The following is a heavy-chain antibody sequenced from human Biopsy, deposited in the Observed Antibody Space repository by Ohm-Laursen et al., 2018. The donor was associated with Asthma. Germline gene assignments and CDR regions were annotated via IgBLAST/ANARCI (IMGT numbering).Heavy chain of an antibody. Sequence: SLRLSCAAPGFTFRNFGMHWVRRAPGKGLDWVAVISFDGTNRNYTDSVKGRFTISRDNSRNTLHLEMNSLRAEDTAVYFCAKEVFPGWELRRGPDSWGQGTLVTVSS. J-gene: IGHJ4*02. D-gene: IGHD1-26*01. CDR1: GFTFRNFG. CDR3: AKEVFPGWELRRGPDS. CDR2: ISFDGTNR. V-gene: IGHV3-30*18.